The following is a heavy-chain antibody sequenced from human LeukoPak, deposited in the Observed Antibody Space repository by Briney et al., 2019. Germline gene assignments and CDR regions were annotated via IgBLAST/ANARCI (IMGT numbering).Heavy chain of an antibody. V-gene: IGHV4-39*01. J-gene: IGHJ4*02. Sequence: PSETLSLTCTVSGGSISSNSYYWSWIRQPPGKGLEWIGSIYYTENTYYSPSLKSRVTMSVDTSKNQFSLKLSSVTAADTAVYYCASGYSSSSFDYWGPGTLVTVSS. D-gene: IGHD6-6*01. CDR3: ASGYSSSSFDY. CDR1: GGSISSNSYY. CDR2: IYYTENT.